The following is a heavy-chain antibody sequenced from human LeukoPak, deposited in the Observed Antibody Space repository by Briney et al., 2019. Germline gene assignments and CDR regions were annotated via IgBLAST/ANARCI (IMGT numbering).Heavy chain of an antibody. V-gene: IGHV1-2*02. D-gene: IGHD2-21*02. CDR1: GYIFTGYY. CDR3: ARGKTTVYCGGDCYAFDY. Sequence: GASVKVSCKASGYIFTGYYMHWVRQAAGQGHEWMGWINPNSGDTNYAQKFQGRVTMTRDTSISTAYMELSRLRSDDTAVYYCARGKTTVYCGGDCYAFDYWGQGSLVTVSS. J-gene: IGHJ4*02. CDR2: INPNSGDT.